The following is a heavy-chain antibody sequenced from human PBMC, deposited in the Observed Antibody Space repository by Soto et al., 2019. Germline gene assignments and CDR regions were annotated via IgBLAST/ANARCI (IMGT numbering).Heavy chain of an antibody. CDR2: IYYSGST. CDR1: GGSIISSSYY. CDR3: ARVARVGGNYDFWSGPADY. V-gene: IGHV4-39*01. Sequence: PSETLSLTCTVSGGSIISSSYYWVLIRQPPGKGLEWIGSIYYSGSTYYTPSLKSRVTMSVDTSKNQFSLKLSSVTASDTAVYYCARVARVGGNYDFWSGPADYWGQGTLVTVSS. J-gene: IGHJ4*02. D-gene: IGHD3-3*01.